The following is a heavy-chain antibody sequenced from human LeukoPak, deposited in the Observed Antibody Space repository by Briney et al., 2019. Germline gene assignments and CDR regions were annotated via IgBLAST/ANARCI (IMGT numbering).Heavy chain of an antibody. CDR3: ARDSGHNAFDI. Sequence: SGGSLRLSCAASGFTFSSYGMNWVRQAPGKGLDWLGNINPDGSTINYVDSVRGRFTFSRDNAKNSLYLQMNSLRAEDTAVFYCARDSGHNAFDIWGQGTMVTVSS. CDR2: INPDGSTI. CDR1: GFTFSSYG. V-gene: IGHV3-7*01. D-gene: IGHD5-12*01. J-gene: IGHJ3*02.